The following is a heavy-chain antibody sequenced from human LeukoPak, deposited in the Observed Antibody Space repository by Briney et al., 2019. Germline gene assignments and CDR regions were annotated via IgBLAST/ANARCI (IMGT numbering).Heavy chain of an antibody. J-gene: IGHJ4*02. Sequence: GGSLRLSCAASGFTFSSYAMHWVRRAPGKGLEWVAVISYDGSNKYYADSVKGRFTISRDNSKNTLYLQMNSLRAEDTAVYYCARDKEDYGDYVAYWGQGTLVTVSS. CDR3: ARDKEDYGDYVAY. V-gene: IGHV3-30-3*01. CDR2: ISYDGSNK. CDR1: GFTFSSYA. D-gene: IGHD4-17*01.